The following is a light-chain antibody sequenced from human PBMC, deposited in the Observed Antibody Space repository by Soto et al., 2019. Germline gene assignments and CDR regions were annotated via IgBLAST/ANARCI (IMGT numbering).Light chain of an antibody. CDR2: GAS. V-gene: IGKV3D-15*01. Sequence: IVMTQSPATLSANPGERATLSCRASLSISSNLAWYQQKPGQAPRLLIYGASSRATGIPDRFSGSGSGTEFTLTISNLQSEYFAVYFCQQYHNGPPITFGQGTRLE. J-gene: IGKJ5*01. CDR1: LSISSN. CDR3: QQYHNGPPIT.